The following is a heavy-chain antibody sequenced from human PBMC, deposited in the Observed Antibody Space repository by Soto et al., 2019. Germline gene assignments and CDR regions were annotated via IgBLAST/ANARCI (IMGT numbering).Heavy chain of an antibody. CDR3: AKDARRTGLVGQWVD. CDR1: GSMFSGYA. J-gene: IGHJ4*02. Sequence: GGSLRLSCVGSGSMFSGYAMHWVRQAPGKGLEWVSTVSDSGASTYYAHSVKGRFTVSRDNSNNMLSLEMDSLRAEDTALYFCAKDARRTGLVGQWVDWGQGTLVTVSS. V-gene: IGHV3-23*01. D-gene: IGHD1-26*01. CDR2: VSDSGAST.